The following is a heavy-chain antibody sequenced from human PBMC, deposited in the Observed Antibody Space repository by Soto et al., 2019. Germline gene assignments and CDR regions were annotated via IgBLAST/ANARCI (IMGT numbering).Heavy chain of an antibody. J-gene: IGHJ4*02. CDR1: GGSISSDDYY. V-gene: IGHV4-30-4*01. CDR3: ARPLRRGPRFDY. Sequence: QVQLQESGPGLVKPSQTLSLTCTVSGGSISSDDYYWSWIRQPPGKGLECIGYIYYSGSTYYNPSLKRRLTISVGTSKNPVSLNLSSVTAANTAVYYCARPLRRGPRFDYWGQGTLVTVSS. D-gene: IGHD3-10*01. CDR2: IYYSGST.